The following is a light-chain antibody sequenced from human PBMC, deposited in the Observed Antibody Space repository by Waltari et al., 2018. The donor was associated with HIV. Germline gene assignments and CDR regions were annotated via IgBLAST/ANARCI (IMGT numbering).Light chain of an antibody. J-gene: IGLJ2*01. CDR3: SSYTSSSTLV. CDR1: SSDVGGYNY. V-gene: IGLV2-14*01. CDR2: EVS. Sequence: QSALTQPASVSGSPGQSITISCTGTSSDVGGYNYVSWYQQHPGKAPKRMLYEVSNRPSGVSNRFSGSKSDNTASLTISGLQAEDEADYYCSSYTSSSTLVFGGGTKLTVL.